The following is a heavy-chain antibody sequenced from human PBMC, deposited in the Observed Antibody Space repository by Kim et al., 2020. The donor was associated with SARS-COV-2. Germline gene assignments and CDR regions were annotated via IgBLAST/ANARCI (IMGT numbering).Heavy chain of an antibody. CDR3: ARSPQGLGSYSNVGQFLGVY. CDR1: GFNFNSYV. V-gene: IGHV3-33*05. J-gene: IGHJ4*02. CDR2: ISFDGNNQ. D-gene: IGHD3-10*01. Sequence: GGSLRLSCLTSGFNFNSYVLHWVRQAPGKGLEWVASISFDGNNQYYADSVKGRFTISRDRSRNTAYLQMNTLRVEDTAFYYCARSPQGLGSYSNVGQFLGVYWGTGAQVTVSS.